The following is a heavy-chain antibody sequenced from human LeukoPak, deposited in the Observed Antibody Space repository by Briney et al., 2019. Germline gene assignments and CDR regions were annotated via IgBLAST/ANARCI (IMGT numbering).Heavy chain of an antibody. J-gene: IGHJ4*02. CDR3: ARDRPEYYFDY. Sequence: PGGSLRLSCAASGFTFSSYAMHWVRQAPGKGLEWVAVISYDGSNKYYADSVKGRFTISRDNSKNTLYLQMNSLRAEDTAVYYCARDRPEYYFDYWGQGTLVTVSS. CDR2: ISYDGSNK. CDR1: GFTFSSYA. V-gene: IGHV3-30*04.